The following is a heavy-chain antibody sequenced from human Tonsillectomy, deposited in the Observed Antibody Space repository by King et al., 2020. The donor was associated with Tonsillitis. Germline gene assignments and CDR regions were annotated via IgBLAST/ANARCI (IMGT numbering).Heavy chain of an antibody. CDR1: GFTFSSYA. CDR3: AKDLVPAAMGAFDY. Sequence: VQLVESGGGLVQPGGSLRLSCAASGFTFSSYAMSWVRQAPGKGREWVSAISASGGETYKADSVKGRFTISRDNSKNTLYRQMNSLRAEDTAVYYCAKDLVPAAMGAFDYWGQGTLVTVSS. V-gene: IGHV3-23*04. CDR2: ISASGGET. J-gene: IGHJ4*02. D-gene: IGHD2-2*01.